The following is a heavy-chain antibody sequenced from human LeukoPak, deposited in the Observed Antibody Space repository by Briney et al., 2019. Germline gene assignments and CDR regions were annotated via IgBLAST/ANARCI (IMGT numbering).Heavy chain of an antibody. D-gene: IGHD3-10*01. V-gene: IGHV3-23*01. CDR1: GFTFSTYS. J-gene: IGHJ5*02. CDR2: ISGSGGST. Sequence: GGSLRLSCAASGFTFSTYSMNWVRQAPGKGLEWVSAISGSGGSTYYADSVKGRFTISRDNSKNTLYPQMNSLRAEDTAVYSCARGRKSLRGVRGVMGTRTAVWFDPWGQGTLVTVSS. CDR3: ARGRKSLRGVRGVMGTRTAVWFDP.